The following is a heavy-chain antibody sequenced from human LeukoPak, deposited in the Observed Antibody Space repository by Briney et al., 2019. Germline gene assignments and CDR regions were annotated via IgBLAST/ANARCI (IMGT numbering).Heavy chain of an antibody. CDR3: AKHYYDSSGYEAHDAFNI. CDR2: IRYDGSNK. Sequence: GGSLRLSCAASGFTFSSYGMHWVRQAPGKGLEWVAFIRYDGSNKYYADSVKGRFTISRDDSKNMLYLQMNSLRAEDTAVYYCAKHYYDSSGYEAHDAFNIWGQGTMVTVSS. D-gene: IGHD3-22*01. CDR1: GFTFSSYG. J-gene: IGHJ3*02. V-gene: IGHV3-30*02.